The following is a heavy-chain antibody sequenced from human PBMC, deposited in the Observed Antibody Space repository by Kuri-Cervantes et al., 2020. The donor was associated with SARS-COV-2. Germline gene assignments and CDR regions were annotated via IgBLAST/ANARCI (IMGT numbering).Heavy chain of an antibody. CDR3: ARDDTYSSSWFRFLGRGMDV. Sequence: GESLKISCAASGFTFSGSAMHWVRQASGKGLEWVGRIRSKANSYATAYAASVKGRFTISRDDSKNTAYLQMNSLKTEDTAVYYCARDDTYSSSWFRFLGRGMDVWGQGTTVTVSS. V-gene: IGHV3-73*01. CDR2: IRSKANSYAT. D-gene: IGHD6-13*01. CDR1: GFTFSGSA. J-gene: IGHJ6*02.